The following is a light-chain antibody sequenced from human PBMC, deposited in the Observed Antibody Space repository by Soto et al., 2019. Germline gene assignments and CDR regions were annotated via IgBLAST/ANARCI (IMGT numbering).Light chain of an antibody. CDR3: QQLNGYPLT. J-gene: IGKJ4*01. V-gene: IGKV1-9*01. Sequence: DIQLTQSPSFLSASVGDGVTITCRASQGISSYLAWYQQKPGKAPKLLIYTASTLQSGVPSRFSGSGSGTEFTLTISSLQPEDFATYYCQQLNGYPLTFGGGTKVEIK. CDR1: QGISSY. CDR2: TAS.